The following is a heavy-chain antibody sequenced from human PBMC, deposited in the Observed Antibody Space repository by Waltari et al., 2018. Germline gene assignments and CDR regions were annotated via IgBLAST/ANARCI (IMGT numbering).Heavy chain of an antibody. J-gene: IGHJ4*02. D-gene: IGHD4-4*01. Sequence: QVQLVESGGGVVQPGRSLRLSCAASGFTFSSYGMHWVRQAPGKGLGWVAVIWYDGSNKYYADSVKGRFTISRDNSKNTLYLQMNSLRAEDTAVYYCARDLSNYEVDYWGQGTLVTVS. CDR2: IWYDGSNK. V-gene: IGHV3-33*01. CDR3: ARDLSNYEVDY. CDR1: GFTFSSYG.